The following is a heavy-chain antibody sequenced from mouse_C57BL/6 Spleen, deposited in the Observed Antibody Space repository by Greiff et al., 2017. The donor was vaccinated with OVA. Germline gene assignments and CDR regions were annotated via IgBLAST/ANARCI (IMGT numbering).Heavy chain of an antibody. CDR1: GYTFTDYY. CDR2: IYPGSGNT. Sequence: ESGAELVRPGASVKLSCKASGYTFTDYYINWVKQRPGQGLEWIARIYPGSGNTYYNEKFKGKATLTAEKSSSTAYMQLSSLTSEDSAVYFCARALNYYGSSYGYWGQGTTLTVSS. V-gene: IGHV1-76*01. J-gene: IGHJ2*01. D-gene: IGHD1-1*01. CDR3: ARALNYYGSSYGY.